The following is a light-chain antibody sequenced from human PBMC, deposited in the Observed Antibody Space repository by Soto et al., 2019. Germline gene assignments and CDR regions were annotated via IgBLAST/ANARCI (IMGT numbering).Light chain of an antibody. J-gene: IGLJ3*02. CDR2: DVS. CDR3: SSYAGSSWV. Sequence: QSVLTQPPSASGSPGQSVTISCTGTSSDVGAYNYVSWYQQHPGKAPKLMIHDVSKRPSGVPYRFSGSKSGNAASLTVSGLQGEDEADYYCSSYAGSSWVFGGGTKLTV. V-gene: IGLV2-8*01. CDR1: SSDVGAYNY.